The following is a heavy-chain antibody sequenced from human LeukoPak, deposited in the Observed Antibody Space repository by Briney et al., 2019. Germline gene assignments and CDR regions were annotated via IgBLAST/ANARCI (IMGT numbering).Heavy chain of an antibody. CDR1: GGSISSSSYY. CDR3: ATLYYDSSGYPS. J-gene: IGHJ4*02. V-gene: IGHV4-39*07. Sequence: SETLSLTCTVSGGSISSSSYYWGWIRQPPGKGLEWIGSIYYSGSTYYNPSLKSRVTISVDTSKNQFSLKLSSVTAADTAVYYCATLYYDSSGYPSWGQGTLVTVSS. CDR2: IYYSGST. D-gene: IGHD3-22*01.